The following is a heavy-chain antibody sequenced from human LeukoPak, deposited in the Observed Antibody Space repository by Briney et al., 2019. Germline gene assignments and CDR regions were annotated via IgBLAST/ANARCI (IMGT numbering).Heavy chain of an antibody. V-gene: IGHV1-18*01. D-gene: IGHD3-10*01. J-gene: IGHJ5*02. CDR1: GYTFTSYG. CDR2: ISAYNGNT. Sequence: ASVTVSCKASGYTFTSYGISWVRQAPGQGLEWMGWISAYNGNTNYAQKLQGRVTMTTDTSTSTAYMELRSLRSDDTAVYYCARDLMVRGVTSALYNWFDPLGQGTLVTGSS. CDR3: ARDLMVRGVTSALYNWFDP.